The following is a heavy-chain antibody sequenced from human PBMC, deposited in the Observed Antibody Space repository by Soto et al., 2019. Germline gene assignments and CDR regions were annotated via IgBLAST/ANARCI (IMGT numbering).Heavy chain of an antibody. J-gene: IGHJ4*02. Sequence: SETLSLTCAVYGVSFSGYYWSWIRQPPGKGLEWIGEINHSGSTNYNPSLKSRVTISVDTSKNQFSLKLSSVTAADTAVYYCARRVGHLDYWGQGTLVTVSS. CDR3: ARRVGHLDY. V-gene: IGHV4-34*01. CDR1: GVSFSGYY. CDR2: INHSGST. D-gene: IGHD2-15*01.